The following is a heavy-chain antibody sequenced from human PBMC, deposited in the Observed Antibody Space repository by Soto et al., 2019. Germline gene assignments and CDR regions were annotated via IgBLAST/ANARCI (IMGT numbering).Heavy chain of an antibody. Sequence: SETLSLTCTVSGGSISSYYWSWIRQPPGKGLEWIGYIYYSGSTNYNPSLKSRVTISVDTSKNQFSLKLSSVTAADTAVYYCARAPVSVVVAATLFDYWGQGTLVTVSS. V-gene: IGHV4-59*01. D-gene: IGHD2-15*01. CDR2: IYYSGST. J-gene: IGHJ4*02. CDR3: ARAPVSVVVAATLFDY. CDR1: GGSISSYY.